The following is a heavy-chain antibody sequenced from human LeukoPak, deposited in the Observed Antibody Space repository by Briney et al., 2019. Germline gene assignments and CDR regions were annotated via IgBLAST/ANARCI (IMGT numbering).Heavy chain of an antibody. J-gene: IGHJ3*02. CDR2: ISSSGNTI. Sequence: GGSLRLSCAASGFTFNYYYMSWIRQAPGKGLEWVSYISSSGNTIYYADSVKGRFTISRDNAKNSLYLQMNSLRVEDTAVYYCARRGLDSSGLSRWPGAFDIWGQGTMVTVSS. CDR3: ARRGLDSSGLSRWPGAFDI. CDR1: GFTFNYYY. D-gene: IGHD3-22*01. V-gene: IGHV3-11*01.